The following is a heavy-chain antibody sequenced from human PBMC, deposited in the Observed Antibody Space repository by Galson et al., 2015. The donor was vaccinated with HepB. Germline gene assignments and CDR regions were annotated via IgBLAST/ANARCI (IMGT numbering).Heavy chain of an antibody. Sequence: PALVTPTQTLTLTCTFSGLSLRISGVGVGWIRQSPGKALEWLAFIYWDDDKFYSTSLKTRLTISKDTSKNQVVLTMTNMDPVDTATYYCARTAYSSSLDYWGQGTLVTVSS. CDR1: GLSLRISGVG. J-gene: IGHJ4*02. CDR2: IYWDDDK. CDR3: ARTAYSSSLDY. V-gene: IGHV2-70*01. D-gene: IGHD6-13*01.